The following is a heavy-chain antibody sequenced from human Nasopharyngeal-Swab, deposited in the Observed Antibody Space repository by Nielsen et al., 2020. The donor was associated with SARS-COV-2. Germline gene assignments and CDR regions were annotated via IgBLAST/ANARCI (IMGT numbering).Heavy chain of an antibody. D-gene: IGHD3-10*01. Sequence: ASVKVSCKASGYTFTSYDINWVRQATGQGLEWMGWMNPNSGNTGYAQKFQGRVTMTRDTSISTAYMELSRLRSDDTAVYYCARSITMVRGVPKPSYGMDVWGQGTTVTVSS. J-gene: IGHJ6*02. V-gene: IGHV1-8*01. CDR1: GYTFTSYD. CDR2: MNPNSGNT. CDR3: ARSITMVRGVPKPSYGMDV.